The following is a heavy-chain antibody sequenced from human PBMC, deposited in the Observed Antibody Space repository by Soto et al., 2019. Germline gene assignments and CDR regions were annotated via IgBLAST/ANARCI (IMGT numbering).Heavy chain of an antibody. CDR3: ARRYGYYFDY. D-gene: IGHD3-9*01. CDR1: GGSIRSGDYY. V-gene: IGHV4-30-4*01. CDR2: IYYSGST. J-gene: IGHJ4*02. Sequence: SETLSLTCTVSGGSIRSGDYYWSWIRQPPGKGLESIGYIYYSGSTNYNPSLKSRVTISVDTSKNQLSLKLSSVTAADTAVYYCARRYGYYFDYWGQGTLVTVSS.